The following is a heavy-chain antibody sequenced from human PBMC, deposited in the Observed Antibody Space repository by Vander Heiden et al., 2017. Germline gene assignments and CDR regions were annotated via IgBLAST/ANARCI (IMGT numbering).Heavy chain of an antibody. J-gene: IGHJ4*02. V-gene: IGHV3-48*02. CDR1: GFTFSSYS. CDR2: ISSSRRTI. CDR3: ARGRRYFDY. D-gene: IGHD3-9*01. Sequence: EVQLVESGGGLVQPGGSLRLSCAASGFTFSSYSMNWVRQAPGKGLEWVSYISSSRRTIDDADSVKGRFTISRDNAKNSLYMKMNSLRDEDTAVYDCARGRRYFDYWGQGTLVTVSS.